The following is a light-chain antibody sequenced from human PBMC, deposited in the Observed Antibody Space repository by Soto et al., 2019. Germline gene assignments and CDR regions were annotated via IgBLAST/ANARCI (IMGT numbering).Light chain of an antibody. Sequence: DIQMTQSPSSLSATVGDSVTITCRASQSISSYLNSYQQKPGKAPKLLIYAASSLQSGVPSRFSGSGSGTDYTLTISSMQPEDFATYYCQQSYSTPPLSFGRGTKVEIK. CDR1: QSISSY. CDR2: AAS. J-gene: IGKJ4*01. CDR3: QQSYSTPPLS. V-gene: IGKV1-39*01.